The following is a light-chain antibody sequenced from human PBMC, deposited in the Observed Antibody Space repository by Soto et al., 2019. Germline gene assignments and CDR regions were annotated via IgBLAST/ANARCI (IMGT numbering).Light chain of an antibody. CDR3: QQYSNWPPAT. V-gene: IGKV3-15*01. J-gene: IGKJ4*01. Sequence: ILMTQSPATLSVSPGERATLSCRASQSVGANLAWYQQKPGQAPRLLIYGASTRATGIPARFSGSGSGTDFTLTISSLQSEDFATYYCQQYSNWPPATFGGGTKVEI. CDR1: QSVGAN. CDR2: GAS.